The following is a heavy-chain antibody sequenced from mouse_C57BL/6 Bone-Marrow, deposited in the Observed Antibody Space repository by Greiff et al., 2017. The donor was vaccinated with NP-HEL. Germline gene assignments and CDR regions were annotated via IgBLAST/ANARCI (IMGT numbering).Heavy chain of an antibody. Sequence: QVQLQQPGAELVMPGASVKLSCKASGYTFTSYWMHWVQQRPGQGLEWIGEIDPSDSYTNYNQKFKGKSTLTVDKSSSTAYMQLSSLTSEDSAVYYCARDYGSSTLFAYWGQGTLVTVSA. J-gene: IGHJ3*01. D-gene: IGHD1-1*01. V-gene: IGHV1-69*01. CDR1: GYTFTSYW. CDR2: IDPSDSYT. CDR3: ARDYGSSTLFAY.